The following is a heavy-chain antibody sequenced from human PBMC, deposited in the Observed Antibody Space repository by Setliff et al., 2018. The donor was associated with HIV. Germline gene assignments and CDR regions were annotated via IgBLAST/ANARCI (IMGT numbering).Heavy chain of an antibody. CDR3: ARAEGDAYHSLPYFDS. V-gene: IGHV4-59*01. Sequence: SETLSLTCTVSGGSMSRFYWTWIRQPPGKGLEWIGFVYSTGSINYSPSFRGRLTISLDTSENQFSLHLTSVTAADTAVYYCARAEGDAYHSLPYFDSWGPGALVTVSS. D-gene: IGHD2-2*01. CDR2: VYSTGSI. CDR1: GGSMSRFY. J-gene: IGHJ4*02.